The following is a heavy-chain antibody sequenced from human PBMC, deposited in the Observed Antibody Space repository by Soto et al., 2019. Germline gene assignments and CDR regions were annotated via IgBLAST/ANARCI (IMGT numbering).Heavy chain of an antibody. J-gene: IGHJ5*02. Sequence: QVQLVQSGAEVKKPGSSVKDSCKASGGTFSSYAISWVRQAPGQGLEWMGGIIPIFGTANYAQKFQGRVTITADKSTSTAYMELSSLRSEDTAVYYCARDIVVVVAATPGWFDPWGQGTLVTVSS. CDR3: ARDIVVVVAATPGWFDP. V-gene: IGHV1-69*06. CDR2: IIPIFGTA. CDR1: GGTFSSYA. D-gene: IGHD2-15*01.